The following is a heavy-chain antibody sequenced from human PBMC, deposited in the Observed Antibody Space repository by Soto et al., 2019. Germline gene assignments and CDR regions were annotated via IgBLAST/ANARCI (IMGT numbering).Heavy chain of an antibody. CDR1: GVTLSSYG. V-gene: IGHV3-33*01. Sequence: EGALGLCCASSGVTLSSYGMHWVRQAPGKGLEWVAVIWYDGSNKYYADSVRGRFTISRDNSKNTLYLQMNSRRAEDTAVYYCARGYDDALYYYGMDVWGQGTTVTGPS. J-gene: IGHJ6*02. CDR2: IWYDGSNK. CDR3: ARGYDDALYYYGMDV. D-gene: IGHD3-3*01.